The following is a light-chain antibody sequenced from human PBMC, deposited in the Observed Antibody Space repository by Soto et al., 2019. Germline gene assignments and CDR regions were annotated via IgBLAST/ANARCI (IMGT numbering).Light chain of an antibody. J-gene: IGLJ1*01. CDR1: SSDVGGYNY. CDR2: EVT. Sequence: QSVLTQPASVSGSPGQSITISCTGTSSDVGGYNYVSWYQQRPGKAPKLIIYEVTRRPSGVPDRIFGSKSDTTASLTVSGLQAEDEGDYYCSSFAGTNSFVFGTGTKLTVL. V-gene: IGLV2-8*01. CDR3: SSFAGTNSFV.